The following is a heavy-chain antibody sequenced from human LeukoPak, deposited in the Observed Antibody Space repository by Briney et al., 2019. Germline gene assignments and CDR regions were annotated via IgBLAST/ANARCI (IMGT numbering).Heavy chain of an antibody. Sequence: PSETLSLTCAVYGGSFSGYYWSWIRQPPGKGLEWIGEINHSGSANYNPSLKSRVTISVDTSKNQFSLKLSSVTAADTAVYYCARGLYSSSWYHHVGNWFDPWGQGTLVTVSS. CDR2: INHSGSA. D-gene: IGHD6-13*01. J-gene: IGHJ5*02. V-gene: IGHV4-34*01. CDR3: ARGLYSSSWYHHVGNWFDP. CDR1: GGSFSGYY.